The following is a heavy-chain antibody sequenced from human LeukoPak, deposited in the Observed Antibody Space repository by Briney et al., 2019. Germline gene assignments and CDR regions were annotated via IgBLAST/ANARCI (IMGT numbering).Heavy chain of an antibody. V-gene: IGHV1-8*02. Sequence: GASVKVSCKASGYTFTSYGINWVRQATGQGLEWMGWMNPNSGNTGYAQKFQDRVTMTRNTSVTTAYMELSSLRSEDTAVYYCARGDFYDASAYSGYRKEFDHWGQGTLVTVSS. D-gene: IGHD3-22*01. J-gene: IGHJ4*02. CDR3: ARGDFYDASAYSGYRKEFDH. CDR2: MNPNSGNT. CDR1: GYTFTSYG.